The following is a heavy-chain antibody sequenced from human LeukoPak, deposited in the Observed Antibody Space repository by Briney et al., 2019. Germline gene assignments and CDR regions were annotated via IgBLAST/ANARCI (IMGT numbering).Heavy chain of an antibody. CDR2: ISAYNGNA. D-gene: IGHD3-22*01. Sequence: GASVKVSCKASGYTFTSYGISWVRQAPGQGLEWMGWISAYNGNANYAQNLQGRITMTTDTSTSTAYMELTSLRSDDTAVYYCARDYYYDSSGYVDYWDQGTLVTVSS. CDR1: GYTFTSYG. J-gene: IGHJ4*02. V-gene: IGHV1-18*01. CDR3: ARDYYYDSSGYVDY.